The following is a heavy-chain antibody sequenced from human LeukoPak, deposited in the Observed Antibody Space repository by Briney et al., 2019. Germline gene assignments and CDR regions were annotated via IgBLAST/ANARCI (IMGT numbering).Heavy chain of an antibody. CDR1: GGSFSGYY. V-gene: IGHV4-59*08. D-gene: IGHD4-17*01. CDR2: IYYTGST. J-gene: IGHJ4*02. CDR3: ARRSYGDVPPDY. Sequence: PSETLSLTCAVYGGSFSGYYWSWIRQPPGKGLEWIGYIYYTGSTNYNPSLKSRVTISVDTSKNQFSLKLSSVTAADTAVYYCARRSYGDVPPDYWGQGTLVTVSS.